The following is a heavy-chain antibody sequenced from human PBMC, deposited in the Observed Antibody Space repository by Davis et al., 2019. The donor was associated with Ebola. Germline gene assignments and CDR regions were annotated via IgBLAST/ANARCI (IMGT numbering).Heavy chain of an antibody. Sequence: GESLKISCAASGFTFSNFWMHWVRQVPGKGLVWVSRIDTHGSITNYADSVKGRFTISRDNVKNTLYLQMDSLRAEDTAVYYCTRDIGEVGAFWGQGRLVTVSS. CDR3: TRDIGEVGAF. J-gene: IGHJ4*02. CDR2: IDTHGSIT. D-gene: IGHD1-26*01. CDR1: GFTFSNFW. V-gene: IGHV3-74*01.